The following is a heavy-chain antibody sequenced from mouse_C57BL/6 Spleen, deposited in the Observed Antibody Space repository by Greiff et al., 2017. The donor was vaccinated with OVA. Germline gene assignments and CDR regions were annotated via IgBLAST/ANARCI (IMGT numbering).Heavy chain of an antibody. D-gene: IGHD2-5*01. J-gene: IGHJ4*01. V-gene: IGHV3-6*01. CDR3: ARDHYSNYAMDY. CDR1: GYSITSGYY. CDR2: ISYDGSN. Sequence: EVHLVESGPGLVKPSQSLSLTCSVTGYSITSGYYWNWIRQFPGNKLEWMGYISYDGSNNYNPSLKNRISITRDTSKNQFFLKLNSVTTEDTATYYCARDHYSNYAMDYWGQGTSVTVSS.